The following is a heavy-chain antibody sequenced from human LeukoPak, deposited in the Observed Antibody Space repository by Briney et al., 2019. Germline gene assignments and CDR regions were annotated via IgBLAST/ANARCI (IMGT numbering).Heavy chain of an antibody. CDR2: IYYSGST. V-gene: IGHV4-30-4*08. CDR1: GGSISSYY. J-gene: IGHJ4*02. Sequence: SETLSLTCTVSGGSISSYYWSWIRQPPGKGLEWIGYIYYSGSTYYNPSLKSRVTITVDTSKNQFSLKLSSVTAADTAVYYCARDGRRYSNYVRDYWGQGTLDTVSS. CDR3: ARDGRRYSNYVRDY. D-gene: IGHD4-11*01.